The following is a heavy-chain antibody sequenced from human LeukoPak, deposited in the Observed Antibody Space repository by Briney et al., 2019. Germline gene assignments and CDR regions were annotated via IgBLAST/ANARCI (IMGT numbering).Heavy chain of an antibody. Sequence: ASVKVSCKASGGTFSSYAISWVRQAPGQGLEWMGRIIPILGIANYAQKFQGRVTITADKSTSTAYMELSSLRSEDTAVYYCADCGGDSDLCDHWGQGTMVTVSS. V-gene: IGHV1-69*04. CDR3: ADCGGDSDLCDH. CDR1: GGTFSSYA. CDR2: IIPILGIA. J-gene: IGHJ4*02. D-gene: IGHD2-21*02.